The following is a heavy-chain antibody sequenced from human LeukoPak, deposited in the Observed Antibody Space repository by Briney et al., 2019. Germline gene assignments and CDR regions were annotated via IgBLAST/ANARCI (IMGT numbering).Heavy chain of an antibody. CDR1: GFTFSSYS. D-gene: IGHD5-18*01. Sequence: GGSLRLSCAASGFTFSSYSMNWVRQAPGKGLEWVSSISSSSSYIYYADSVKGRFTISRDNAKNSLYLQMNSLRAEDTAVYYCAKQYTAMDPGFDYWGQGTLVTVSS. J-gene: IGHJ4*02. CDR2: ISSSSSYI. CDR3: AKQYTAMDPGFDY. V-gene: IGHV3-21*04.